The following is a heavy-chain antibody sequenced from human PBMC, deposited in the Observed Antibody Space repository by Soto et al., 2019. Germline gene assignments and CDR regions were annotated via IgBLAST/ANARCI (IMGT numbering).Heavy chain of an antibody. V-gene: IGHV3-15*01. D-gene: IGHD2-2*01. CDR1: GFTFSNAW. CDR3: TTDPDIVVVPAAIDRGYPTDY. J-gene: IGHJ4*02. Sequence: EVQLVESGGGLVKPGGSLRLSCAASGFTFSNAWMSWVRQAPGKGLEWVGRTKSKTDGGTTDYAAPVKGRFTISRDDSKNTLYLQMNSLKTEDTAVYYCTTDPDIVVVPAAIDRGYPTDYWGQGTLVTVSS. CDR2: TKSKTDGGTT.